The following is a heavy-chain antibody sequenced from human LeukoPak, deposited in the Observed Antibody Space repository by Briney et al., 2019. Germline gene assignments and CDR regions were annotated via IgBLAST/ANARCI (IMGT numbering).Heavy chain of an antibody. D-gene: IGHD3-22*01. J-gene: IGHJ4*02. V-gene: IGHV3-48*04. CDR1: GFTFSPYS. Sequence: GGSLRLSSAASGFTFSPYSMNWVRQAPGKGLDWVSYISGSGNAIYYADSVKGRFTVSRDNAKNSLYLQMNSLRAEDTAVYYCARDLYYDSGLGSYWGQGTLVTVSS. CDR2: ISGSGNAI. CDR3: ARDLYYDSGLGSY.